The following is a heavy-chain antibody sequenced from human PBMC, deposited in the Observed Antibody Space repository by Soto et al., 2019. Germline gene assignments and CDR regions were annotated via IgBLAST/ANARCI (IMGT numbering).Heavy chain of an antibody. J-gene: IGHJ6*02. CDR2: ISAYSFNT. CDR3: ARDRTTFGVVIKNYYYGMDV. Sequence: GASVKVSCKASGYTFTSYGISWVRQAPGQGLEWMGCISAYSFNTNYAQKFQGRLTMTTDTSTNTAYMELRSLRSDDTAVYYCARDRTTFGVVIKNYYYGMDVWGQRTTGTFSS. D-gene: IGHD3-3*01. CDR1: GYTFTSYG. V-gene: IGHV1-18*01.